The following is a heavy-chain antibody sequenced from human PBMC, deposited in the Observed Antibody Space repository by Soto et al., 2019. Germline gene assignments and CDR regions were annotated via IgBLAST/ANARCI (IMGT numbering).Heavy chain of an antibody. D-gene: IGHD3-10*01. Sequence: ASVKVSCKASGYTFTSYYMHWVRQAPGQGLEWMGIINPSGGSTSYAQKFQGRVTMTRDTSTSTVYMELSSLRSEDTAVYYCARVANSYGSGSYYYYFDYWGQGTLVTVSS. CDR3: ARVANSYGSGSYYYYFDY. CDR2: INPSGGST. V-gene: IGHV1-46*01. CDR1: GYTFTSYY. J-gene: IGHJ4*02.